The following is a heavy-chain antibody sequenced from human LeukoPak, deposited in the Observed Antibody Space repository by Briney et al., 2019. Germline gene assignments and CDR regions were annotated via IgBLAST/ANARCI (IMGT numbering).Heavy chain of an antibody. CDR3: AGAAVTTHPRVFDY. CDR2: IYHSGST. Sequence: PSGTLSVTCAVSGGSLSSNNWCGWVRRPPGKGLEWIGYIYHSGSTYYNPSLKSRVTISVDRSKNQFSLKLSSVTAADTAVYYCAGAAVTTHPRVFDYWGQGTLVTVSS. D-gene: IGHD4-17*01. CDR1: GGSLSSNNW. J-gene: IGHJ4*02. V-gene: IGHV4-4*02.